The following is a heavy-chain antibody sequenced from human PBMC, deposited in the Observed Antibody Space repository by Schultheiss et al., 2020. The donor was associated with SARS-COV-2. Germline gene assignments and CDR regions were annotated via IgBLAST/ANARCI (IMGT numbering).Heavy chain of an antibody. J-gene: IGHJ3*02. CDR3: ARRCGGDCYTHDAFDI. Sequence: SETLSLTCAVSGGSISSGGYSWSWIRQPPGKGLEWIGYIYHSGSTYYNPSLKSRVTISVDRSKNQFSLKLSSVTAADTAVYYCARRCGGDCYTHDAFDIWGQGTMVTVSS. CDR1: GGSISSGGYS. V-gene: IGHV4-30-2*01. CDR2: IYHSGST. D-gene: IGHD2-21*02.